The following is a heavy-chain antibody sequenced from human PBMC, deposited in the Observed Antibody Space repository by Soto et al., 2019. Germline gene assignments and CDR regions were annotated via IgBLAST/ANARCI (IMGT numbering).Heavy chain of an antibody. CDR3: ARHNYYGSGSYTDSNRVGPDYYYGMDV. CDR2: IYYSGST. Sequence: SETLSLTCTVSGGSISSSSYYWGWIRQPPGKGLEWIGSIYYSGSTYYNPSLKSRVTISVDTSKNQFSLKLSSVTAADTAVYYCARHNYYGSGSYTDSNRVGPDYYYGMDVWGQGNTVTV. J-gene: IGHJ6*02. V-gene: IGHV4-39*01. CDR1: GGSISSSSYY. D-gene: IGHD3-10*01.